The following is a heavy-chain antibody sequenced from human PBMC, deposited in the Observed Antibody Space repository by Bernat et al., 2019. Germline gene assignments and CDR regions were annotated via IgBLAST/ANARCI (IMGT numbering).Heavy chain of an antibody. J-gene: IGHJ4*02. V-gene: IGHV3-7*03. CDR2: INQDGSEK. CDR3: ARSPRTGDVDS. Sequence: LVESVVGLVQPGESLRLSCAASGFTFSSYWMSWVRQAPGKGLDWVANINQDGSEKYYVDSVKGRFTISRDNANTSLYLQMNSLRSEDAAVYYCARSPRTGDVDSWGQGTLVTVSS. D-gene: IGHD7-27*01. CDR1: GFTFSSYW.